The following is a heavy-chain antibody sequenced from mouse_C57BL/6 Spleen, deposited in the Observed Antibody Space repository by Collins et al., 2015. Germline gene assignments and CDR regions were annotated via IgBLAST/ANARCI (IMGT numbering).Heavy chain of an antibody. CDR2: INPGNGGT. CDR1: GYTFTNYW. D-gene: IGHD2-3*01. V-gene: IGHV1-53*01. Sequence: QVQLQQPGTELVKPGASMKVSCKASGYTFTNYWMHWVKQRPGQGLKWIGNINPGNGGTNYNEKFRSRATLTVDKSSSTAYMHLSSLTSEDSAVYFCVREKVWLLRDYYYAMDYWGQGTSVTVSS. CDR3: VREKVWLLRDYYYAMDY. J-gene: IGHJ4*01.